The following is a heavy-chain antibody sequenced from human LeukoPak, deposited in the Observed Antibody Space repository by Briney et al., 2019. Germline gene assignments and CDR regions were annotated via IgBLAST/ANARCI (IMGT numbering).Heavy chain of an antibody. CDR2: INHSGST. CDR1: GGSFSGYY. D-gene: IGHD5-18*01. V-gene: IGHV4-34*01. CDR3: ASRDWIQTGTYGYFDL. Sequence: SETLSLTCAVYGGSFSGYYWSWIRQPPGKGLEWIGEINHSGSTNYNPSLKSRVTISVDTSKNQFSLKLSSVTAADTAVYYCASRDWIQTGTYGYFDLWGRGTLVTVSS. J-gene: IGHJ2*01.